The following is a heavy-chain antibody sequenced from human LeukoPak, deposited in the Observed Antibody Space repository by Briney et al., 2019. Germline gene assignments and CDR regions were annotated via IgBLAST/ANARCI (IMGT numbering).Heavy chain of an antibody. V-gene: IGHV3-21*01. Sequence: GGSLRLSCAASGFTVSSNYMNWVRQAPGKGLEWVSSISSSSSYIYYADSVKGRFTISRDNAKNSLYLQMNSLRAEDTAVYYCARDEAGYDSSGYYGYWGQGTLVTVSS. CDR1: GFTVSSNY. J-gene: IGHJ4*02. CDR3: ARDEAGYDSSGYYGY. CDR2: ISSSSSYI. D-gene: IGHD3-22*01.